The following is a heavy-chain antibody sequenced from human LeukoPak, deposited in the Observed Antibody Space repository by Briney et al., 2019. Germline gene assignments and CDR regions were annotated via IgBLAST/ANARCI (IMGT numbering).Heavy chain of an antibody. D-gene: IGHD6-19*01. CDR2: ISSSSSYI. CDR1: GFSFSTYS. J-gene: IGHJ4*02. V-gene: IGHV3-21*01. CDR3: ARGGIAVAGLRVDFDY. Sequence: KAGGSLRLSCAASGFSFSTYSMNWVRQSPGKGLEWVSAISSSSSYIYYADSVKGRFTISRDNAKNSLYLEMNSLRAEDTAVYYCARGGIAVAGLRVDFDYWGQGTLVTVSS.